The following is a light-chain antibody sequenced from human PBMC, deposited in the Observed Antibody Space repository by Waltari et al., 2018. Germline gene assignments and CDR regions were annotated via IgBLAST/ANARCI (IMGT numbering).Light chain of an antibody. Sequence: EIVMTQSPATLSVSPGERATLSCRASQSVTSSLAWYQQKPGQAPRLLIYGASTRATGIPASFRGSGSGKEFTLPFSSLQSEDFAVYYCHHYISWPLTFAPGTKVDIK. V-gene: IGKV3-15*01. CDR3: HHYISWPLT. CDR2: GAS. J-gene: IGKJ3*01. CDR1: QSVTSS.